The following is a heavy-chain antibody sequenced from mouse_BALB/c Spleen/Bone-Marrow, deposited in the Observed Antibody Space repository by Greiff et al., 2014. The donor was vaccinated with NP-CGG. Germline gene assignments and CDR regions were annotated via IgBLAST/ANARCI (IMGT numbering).Heavy chain of an antibody. CDR2: ILPGSGST. CDR1: GYTFSSYW. CDR3: ARREVSYYYDY. J-gene: IGHJ2*01. D-gene: IGHD2-12*01. Sequence: VHLVESGAELMKPGASVKISCRATGYTFSSYWIEWVKQRPGHGLEWIGEILPGSGSTNYNEKFKGKATFTADTSSNTAYMQLSSLTSEDSAVYYCARREVSYYYDYWGQGTTLTVSS. V-gene: IGHV1-9*01.